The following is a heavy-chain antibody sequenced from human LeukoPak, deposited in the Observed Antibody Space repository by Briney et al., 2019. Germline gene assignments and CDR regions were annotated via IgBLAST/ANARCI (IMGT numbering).Heavy chain of an antibody. J-gene: IGHJ4*02. CDR1: GFTFSSYA. CDR2: ISGSGGST. V-gene: IGHV3-23*01. D-gene: IGHD3-10*01. CDR3: AKVGRSGSYSYYFDY. Sequence: GGSLRLSCAASGFTFSSYAMSWVRRAPGKGLEWVSAISGSGGSTYYADSVKGRFTISRDNSKNTLYLQMNSLRAEDTAVYYCAKVGRSGSYSYYFDYWGQGTLVTVSS.